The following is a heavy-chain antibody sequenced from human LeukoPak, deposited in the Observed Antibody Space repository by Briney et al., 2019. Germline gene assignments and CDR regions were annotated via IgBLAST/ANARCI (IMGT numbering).Heavy chain of an antibody. Sequence: ASVKVSCKASGYTFTTYYMHWVRQAPGQGLEWMGILNPSGGSTSYAQRFQGRVTMTRDTSTSTFYMELRSLKSEDTAVYYCARDGEYYDSSGSYFDYWGQGTAVTVSS. V-gene: IGHV1-46*01. J-gene: IGHJ4*02. CDR1: GYTFTTYY. CDR2: LNPSGGST. D-gene: IGHD3-22*01. CDR3: ARDGEYYDSSGSYFDY.